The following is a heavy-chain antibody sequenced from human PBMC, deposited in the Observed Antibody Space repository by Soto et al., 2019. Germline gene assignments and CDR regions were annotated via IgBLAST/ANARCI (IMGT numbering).Heavy chain of an antibody. CDR3: ARHSSPYYYDSSGYYQYYFDY. J-gene: IGHJ4*02. CDR2: IDPSDSYT. V-gene: IGHV5-10-1*01. CDR1: GYSFTSYW. D-gene: IGHD3-22*01. Sequence: PGESLKISCKGSGYSFTSYWISWVRQMPGKSLEWMGRIDPSDSYTNYSPSFQGHVTISADKSISTAYLQWSSLKASDTAMYYCARHSSPYYYDSSGYYQYYFDYWGQGTLVTVSS.